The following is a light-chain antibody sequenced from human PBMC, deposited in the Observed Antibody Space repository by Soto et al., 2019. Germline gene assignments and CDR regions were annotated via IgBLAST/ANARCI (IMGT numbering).Light chain of an antibody. CDR2: GVS. Sequence: EIVLTQSPGTLSLSPGQRATLSCRASQRLSASDIAWSQQKPGQAPKFLIYGVSSRATGIPDRFSGSGSGTDFTLTNSRLEPEDFAVYYCHQYGGSPGTLGQGTKVDIK. J-gene: IGKJ1*01. V-gene: IGKV3-20*01. CDR3: HQYGGSPGT. CDR1: QRLSASD.